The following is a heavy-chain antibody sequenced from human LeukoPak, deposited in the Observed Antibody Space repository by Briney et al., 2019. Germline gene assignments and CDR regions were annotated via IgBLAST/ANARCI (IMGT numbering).Heavy chain of an antibody. J-gene: IGHJ6*03. CDR2: IIPILGIA. V-gene: IGHV1-69*04. D-gene: IGHD3-3*01. Sequence: SVKVSWKASGGTFSSYAISWVRQAPGQGLEWMGRIIPILGIANYAQKFQGRVTITADKSTSTAYMELSSLRSEDTAVYYCARVPTTDFWSGYYTLFNYYYYYYMDVWGKGTTVTVSS. CDR1: GGTFSSYA. CDR3: ARVPTTDFWSGYYTLFNYYYYYYMDV.